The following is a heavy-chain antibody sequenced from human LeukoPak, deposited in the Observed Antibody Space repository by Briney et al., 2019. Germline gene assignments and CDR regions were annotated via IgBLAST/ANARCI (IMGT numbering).Heavy chain of an antibody. D-gene: IGHD2-2*01. J-gene: IGHJ6*02. CDR2: ISYDGSNN. V-gene: IGHV3-30*18. Sequence: GGSLTLSCAAPGFTFSSYGMNWVRQAPGKGLEWVAAISYDGSNNFYADSVKGRFTISRDNSKNPLYLQMNSLRAEDTALYYCAKGQGLYAPLRNYGMGVWGQGTRVTVSS. CDR1: GFTFSSYG. CDR3: AKGQGLYAPLRNYGMGV.